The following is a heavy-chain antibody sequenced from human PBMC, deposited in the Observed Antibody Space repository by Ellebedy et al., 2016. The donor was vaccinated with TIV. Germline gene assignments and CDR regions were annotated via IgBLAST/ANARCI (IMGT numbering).Heavy chain of an antibody. Sequence: LRLSCTVSGCSISSDCNYWTCIRPLPGKGLEWIGYVYSTERTNYNPYLKSRVSISLDMFQNQFSLRMTSVIAADTAVYYCARDNPALSGYDDFAYWGQGIPVTVSS. CDR3: ARDNPALSGYDDFAY. D-gene: IGHD5-12*01. CDR2: VYSTERT. CDR1: GCSISSDCNY. V-gene: IGHV4-31*03. J-gene: IGHJ4*02.